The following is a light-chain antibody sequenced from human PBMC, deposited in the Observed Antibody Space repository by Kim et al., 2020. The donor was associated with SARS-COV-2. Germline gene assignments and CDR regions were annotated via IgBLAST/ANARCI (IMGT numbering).Light chain of an antibody. J-gene: IGKJ1*01. V-gene: IGKV1-33*01. CDR1: QDISNS. CDR2: DAS. CDR3: QHYDNLPWT. Sequence: DIQMTQSPSSLSASVGDRVTITCQASQDISNSLIWYQQKPGKAPKLLIYDASNLETGVPSRFSGSGSGTDFTFTISSLQPEDIATYYCQHYDNLPWTFGQGTKVDIK.